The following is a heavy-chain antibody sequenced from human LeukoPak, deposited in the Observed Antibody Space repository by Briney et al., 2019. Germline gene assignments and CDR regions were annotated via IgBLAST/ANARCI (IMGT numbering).Heavy chain of an antibody. V-gene: IGHV3-21*01. Sequence: PGGSLRLSCAASAFTFGSYSMTWVRQAPGKGLEWVSSISSSGRYIYYADSVEGRFTISRDNAKNSLYLQMNSLRAEDTAVYYCARPQYCSSTSCYEAYYGMDVWGQGTTVTVSS. CDR1: AFTFGSYS. CDR3: ARPQYCSSTSCYEAYYGMDV. J-gene: IGHJ6*02. D-gene: IGHD2-2*01. CDR2: ISSSGRYI.